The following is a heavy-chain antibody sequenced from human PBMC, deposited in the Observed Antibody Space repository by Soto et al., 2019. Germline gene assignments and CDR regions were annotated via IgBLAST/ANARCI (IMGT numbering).Heavy chain of an antibody. J-gene: IGHJ4*02. V-gene: IGHV4-59*01. CDR3: ARDLYFYDSEGYYRPLES. D-gene: IGHD3-22*01. Sequence: SETLSLTCTISGGSFNNGYWTWIRQSPGKGLEGIGYIFHSGITDYNPSVKSRVTLSIDKSKNLFSLTLTSVTAADTAVDYCARDLYFYDSEGYYRPLESWGQGIRASVS. CDR2: IFHSGIT. CDR1: GGSFNNGY.